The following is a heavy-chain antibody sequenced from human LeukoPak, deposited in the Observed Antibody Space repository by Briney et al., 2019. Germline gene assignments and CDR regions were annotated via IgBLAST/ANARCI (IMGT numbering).Heavy chain of an antibody. Sequence: GGSLRLSCAASGFTFSSYAMSWVRQAPGKGLEWVSAISGSGGGTYYADSVKGRFTISRDNSKSTLYLQMNSLRAEDTAVYYCAKVFGDHNLDYWGQGTLVTVSS. CDR1: GFTFSSYA. V-gene: IGHV3-23*01. CDR3: AKVFGDHNLDY. J-gene: IGHJ4*02. CDR2: ISGSGGGT. D-gene: IGHD3-10*02.